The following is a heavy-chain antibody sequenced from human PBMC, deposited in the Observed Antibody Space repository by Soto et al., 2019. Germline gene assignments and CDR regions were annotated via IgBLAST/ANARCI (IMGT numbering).Heavy chain of an antibody. V-gene: IGHV1-69*02. CDR1: GGTFSSYT. CDR3: ARLGKVTMVRDNWFDP. Sequence: QVQLVQSGAEVKKPGSSVKVSCKASGGTFSSYTISWVRQAPGQGLEWMGRIIPILGIANYAQKFQGRVTITADKATCTAYMELSSLRSEDTAVYYCARLGKVTMVRDNWFDPWGQGTLVTVSS. CDR2: IIPILGIA. D-gene: IGHD3-10*01. J-gene: IGHJ5*02.